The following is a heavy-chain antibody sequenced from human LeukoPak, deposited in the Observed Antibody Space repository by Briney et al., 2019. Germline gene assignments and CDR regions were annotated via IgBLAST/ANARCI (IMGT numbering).Heavy chain of an antibody. J-gene: IGHJ4*02. CDR1: GGAFISYA. D-gene: IGHD6-13*01. CDR3: ARSLYSSSWYEYYFDY. V-gene: IGHV1-69*01. Sequence: GSSVKVSCKASGGAFISYAISWGRQAPGQGLEWMGGIIPIFGTANYAQKFQGRVTITADESTSTAYMELSSLRSEDTAVYYCARSLYSSSWYEYYFDYWGQGTLVTVSS. CDR2: IIPIFGTA.